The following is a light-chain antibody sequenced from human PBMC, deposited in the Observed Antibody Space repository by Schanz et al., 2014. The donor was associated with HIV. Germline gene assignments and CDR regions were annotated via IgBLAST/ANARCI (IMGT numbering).Light chain of an antibody. CDR2: GNS. CDR1: TSNIGANYD. CDR3: QSYDSSLRGSV. Sequence: QSVLTQPPSVSGAPGQGVTISCTGSTSNIGANYDVHWYQQLPGTAPKLLIYGNSNRPSGVPDRFSGFKSDTSASLAITGLQAEDEADYYCQSYDSSLRGSVFGGGTQLTVL. V-gene: IGLV1-40*01. J-gene: IGLJ7*01.